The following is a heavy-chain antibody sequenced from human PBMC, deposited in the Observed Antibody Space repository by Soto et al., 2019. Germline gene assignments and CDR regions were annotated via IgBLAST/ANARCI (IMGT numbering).Heavy chain of an antibody. CDR1: GGSFSGYY. CDR3: ARGRSGWFDP. J-gene: IGHJ5*02. D-gene: IGHD3-10*01. CDR2: INHSGST. V-gene: IGHV4-34*01. Sequence: SETLSLTCAVYGGSFSGYYWSWIRQPPGKGLEWIGEINHSGSTNYNPSLKSRVTISVDTSKNQFSLTLSSVTAADTAVYYCARGRSGWFDPWGQGTLVTVSS.